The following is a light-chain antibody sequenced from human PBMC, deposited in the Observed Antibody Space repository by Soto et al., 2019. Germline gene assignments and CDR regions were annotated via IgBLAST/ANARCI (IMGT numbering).Light chain of an antibody. CDR1: QSISGY. J-gene: IGKJ2*01. Sequence: IQMTQSPSSLSASVGDRVTITCRASQSISGYLTWFQQKPGKAPKLLIYAASNLQSGVTSRFSGSGSGTDFTLTISSLQPEDSGTYYCQHSFSSPYTFGQGTKLEIK. V-gene: IGKV1-39*01. CDR2: AAS. CDR3: QHSFSSPYT.